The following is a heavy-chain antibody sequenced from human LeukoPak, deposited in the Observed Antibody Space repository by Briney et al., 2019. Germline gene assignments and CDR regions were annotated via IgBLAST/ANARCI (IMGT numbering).Heavy chain of an antibody. V-gene: IGHV4-59*08. J-gene: IGHJ5*02. Sequence: SETLSLTCTVSGGSISSYYWSWIRQPPGKGLEWIGYIYYSGRTKYNPSLKSRVTISVDTSKNQFSLKLSSVTAADTAVYYCARVGAYNWFDPWGQGTLVTVSS. CDR3: ARVGAYNWFDP. D-gene: IGHD3-10*01. CDR2: IYYSGRT. CDR1: GGSISSYY.